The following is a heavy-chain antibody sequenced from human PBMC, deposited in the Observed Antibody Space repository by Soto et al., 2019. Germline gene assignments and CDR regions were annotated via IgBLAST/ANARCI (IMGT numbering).Heavy chain of an antibody. CDR1: GFTFSSYG. CDR3: AKGATHLNPPAGLSAIDY. Sequence: HLGGSLRLSCAASGFTFSSYGMHWVRQAPGKGLEWVAVISYDGSNKYYADSVKGRFTISRDNSKNTLYLQMNSLRAEDTAVYYCAKGATHLNPPAGLSAIDYWGQGTLVTVSS. J-gene: IGHJ4*02. D-gene: IGHD6-19*01. CDR2: ISYDGSNK. V-gene: IGHV3-30*18.